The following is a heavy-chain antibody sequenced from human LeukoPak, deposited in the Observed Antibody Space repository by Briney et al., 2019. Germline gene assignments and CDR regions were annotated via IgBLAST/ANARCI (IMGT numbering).Heavy chain of an antibody. CDR1: GYTFTYFY. Sequence: GASVKVSCKASGYTFTYFYIHWVRQAPGQGLEWMGWMNPNSGNTEYVQKFQGRVTMTRNTSISTGYMELSSLRSEDTAVYYCASANYYGSGNYYPLDFWGQGTLVTVSS. CDR3: ASANYYGSGNYYPLDF. D-gene: IGHD3-10*01. V-gene: IGHV1-8*02. J-gene: IGHJ4*02. CDR2: MNPNSGNT.